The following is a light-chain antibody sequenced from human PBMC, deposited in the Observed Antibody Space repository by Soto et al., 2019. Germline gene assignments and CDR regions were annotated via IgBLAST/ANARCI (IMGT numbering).Light chain of an antibody. CDR2: AAS. Sequence: DIQMTQNPSSLSASVGDRVTITCRASQSISSYLNWYQQKPGKAPKLLIHAASSLQSGVPSRFSGSGSGTDFTLTISSLQPEDSATYYCQQSYSTPPWTFAQGTKV. CDR1: QSISSY. CDR3: QQSYSTPPWT. J-gene: IGKJ1*01. V-gene: IGKV1-39*01.